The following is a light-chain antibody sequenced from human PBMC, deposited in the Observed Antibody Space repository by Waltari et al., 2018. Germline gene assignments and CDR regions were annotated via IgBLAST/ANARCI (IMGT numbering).Light chain of an antibody. J-gene: IGLJ2*01. Sequence: QSALTQPASVSGSPGQSVTIFCAGTSNDAGGYNSVSWYQEHPGQAPRVIIYDVSERPSGVSDRFSGSKSGNTASLTISGLQAEDEADYYCSSQSSNDVVLFGGGTKLTVL. CDR2: DVS. CDR1: SNDAGGYNS. CDR3: SSQSSNDVVL. V-gene: IGLV2-14*01.